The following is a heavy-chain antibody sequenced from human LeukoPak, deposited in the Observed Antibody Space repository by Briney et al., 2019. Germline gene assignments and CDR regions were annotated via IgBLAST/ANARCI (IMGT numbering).Heavy chain of an antibody. D-gene: IGHD3-3*01. CDR2: INAGNGNT. V-gene: IGHV1-3*01. CDR3: AASQRITVFGVVIRAEYFQP. J-gene: IGHJ1*01. CDR1: GYTFTSYA. Sequence: ASVKVSCKASGYTFTSYAMHWVRQAPGQRLEWMGWINAGNGNTKYSQKFQGRVTITRDTSASTAYMELSSLRSEDTAVYYCAASQRITVFGVVIRAEYFQPWGQGSLVTVSS.